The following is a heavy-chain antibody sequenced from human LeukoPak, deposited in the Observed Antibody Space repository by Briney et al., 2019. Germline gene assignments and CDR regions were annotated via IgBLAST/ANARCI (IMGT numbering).Heavy chain of an antibody. D-gene: IGHD1-1*01. Sequence: PGGSLRLSCAASGFTSSDHYMDWVRQAPGKGLEWVGRTRNKANSYTTEYAASVKGRFTISRDDSKNSLYLQMNSLKTEDTVVYYCARGYLERDYWGQGTLVTVSS. V-gene: IGHV3-72*01. J-gene: IGHJ4*02. CDR3: ARGYLERDY. CDR1: GFTSSDHY. CDR2: TRNKANSYTT.